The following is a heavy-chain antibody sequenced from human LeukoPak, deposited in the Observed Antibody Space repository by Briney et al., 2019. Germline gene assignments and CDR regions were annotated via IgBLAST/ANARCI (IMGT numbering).Heavy chain of an antibody. CDR3: AVPSGTIFGVVSDFDY. Sequence: GGSLRLSCAASGFTFSKYAMSWVRQAPRKGLEWVSAISGSGGSTYYADSVKGRFTISRDNSKNTLYLQMNSLRAEDTAVYYCAVPSGTIFGVVSDFDYWGQGTLVTVSS. CDR2: ISGSGGST. CDR1: GFTFSKYA. J-gene: IGHJ4*02. V-gene: IGHV3-23*01. D-gene: IGHD3-3*01.